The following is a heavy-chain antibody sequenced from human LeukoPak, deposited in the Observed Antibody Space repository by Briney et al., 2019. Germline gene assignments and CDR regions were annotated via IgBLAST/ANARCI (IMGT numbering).Heavy chain of an antibody. D-gene: IGHD3-10*01. J-gene: IGHJ4*02. CDR1: GFTFDDYA. CDR2: ISWNSGSI. CDR3: AKDMPYGSGSYRPECFDY. Sequence: GGSLRLSCAASGFTFDDYAMHWVRQAPGKGLEWVSGISWNSGSIGYADSVKGRFTISRDNAKNSLYLQMNSLRAEDTALYYCAKDMPYGSGSYRPECFDYWGQGTLVTVSS. V-gene: IGHV3-9*01.